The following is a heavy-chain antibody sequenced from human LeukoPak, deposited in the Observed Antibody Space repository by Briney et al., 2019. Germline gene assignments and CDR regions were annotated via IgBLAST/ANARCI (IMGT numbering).Heavy chain of an antibody. CDR2: ISYDGSNK. J-gene: IGHJ3*01. V-gene: IGHV3-30*18. CDR3: AKDLFL. D-gene: IGHD2-21*01. CDR1: GFTFSSYG. Sequence: GGSLRLSCAASGFTFSSYGMHWVRQAPGKGLEWVAVISYDGSNKYYADSVKGRFTISRDNSKNTLYLQMNSLRAEDTAVYYCAKDLFLWGQGTVVTVSS.